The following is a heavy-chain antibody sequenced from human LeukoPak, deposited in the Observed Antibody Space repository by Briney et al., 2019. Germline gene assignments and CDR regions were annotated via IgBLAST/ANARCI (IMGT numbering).Heavy chain of an antibody. D-gene: IGHD6-13*01. CDR1: GFTFVSYW. V-gene: IGHV3-7*03. CDR2: IKQDGSEK. Sequence: GGSLRLSCAGSGFTFVSYWMTWVRQAPGKGLEWVANIKQDGSEKYYVDSVKGRFTISRDNAQNSLYLQMNSLRAEDTAVYYCARLRDSGWSKTWDYWGQGTLVTVSS. CDR3: ARLRDSGWSKTWDY. J-gene: IGHJ4*02.